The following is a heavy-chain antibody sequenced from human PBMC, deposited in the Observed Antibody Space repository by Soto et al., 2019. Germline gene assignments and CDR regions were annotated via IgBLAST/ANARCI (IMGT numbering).Heavy chain of an antibody. CDR1: GFIFSDYG. J-gene: IGHJ4*02. D-gene: IGHD6-13*01. CDR3: TKHPHSTSWYGLEADL. CDR2: ISNGGDKK. Sequence: QVQLVESGGGVVQPGRSLRLSCAASGFIFSDYGMHWVRQAPGKGLEWVAVISNGGDKKYYADSVRGRCAISRDNMKNPIDQKMSSLTPEAAAVYYSTKHPHSTSWYGLEADLWGQGTMVTVSS. V-gene: IGHV3-30*03.